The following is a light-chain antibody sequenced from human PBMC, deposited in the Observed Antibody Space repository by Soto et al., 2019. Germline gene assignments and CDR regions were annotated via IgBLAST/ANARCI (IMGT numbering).Light chain of an antibody. Sequence: ALTQPASVSGSPGQSITISCTGTSSDVGSYNLVSWYQQHPGKAPKLMIYEGSERPSGVSDRFSGSKSGNTASLTISGLQAEDEADYYCCSYAGSSTLYGFGTGTKVTVL. V-gene: IGLV2-23*01. J-gene: IGLJ1*01. CDR2: EGS. CDR1: SSDVGSYNL. CDR3: CSYAGSSTLYG.